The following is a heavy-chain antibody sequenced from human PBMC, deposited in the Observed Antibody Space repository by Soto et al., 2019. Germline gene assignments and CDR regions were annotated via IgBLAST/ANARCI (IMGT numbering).Heavy chain of an antibody. J-gene: IGHJ4*02. CDR2: IYPGDSDT. V-gene: IGHV5-51*01. Sequence: GEDLKISCKGFGDTFSTYWLAWVRQMPGKGMEWIGTIYPGDSDTRYSPSFQVEVAISVAKSISTAYLQRSRLKVSDTAMYYCAKRKNIVAAAYDRWCPGTFVSAS. CDR1: GDTFSTYW. CDR3: AKRKNIVAAAYDR. D-gene: IGHD6-13*01.